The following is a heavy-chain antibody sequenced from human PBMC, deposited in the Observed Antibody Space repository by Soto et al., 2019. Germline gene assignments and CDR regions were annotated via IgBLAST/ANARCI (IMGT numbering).Heavy chain of an antibody. Sequence: SQTLSLTCAISGDRVSSNSAAWNWIRQSPSRGLEWLGRTYYRSKWYNDYAVSVISRITFKPDTSKNQFSLQLNPVTPEDTAVYYCAREGAIAVARNYGMDVWGQGTTVTVSS. CDR2: TYYRSKWYN. CDR3: AREGAIAVARNYGMDV. V-gene: IGHV6-1*01. D-gene: IGHD6-19*01. J-gene: IGHJ6*02. CDR1: GDRVSSNSAA.